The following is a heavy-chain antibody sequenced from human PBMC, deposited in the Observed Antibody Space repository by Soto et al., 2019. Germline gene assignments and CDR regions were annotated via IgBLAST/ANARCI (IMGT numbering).Heavy chain of an antibody. V-gene: IGHV3-53*01. J-gene: IGHJ6*02. Sequence: LRLSCAASGFTVSSNYMSWVRQAPGKGLEWVSVIYSGGSTYYADSVKGRFTISRDNSKNTLYLQMNSLRAEDTAVYYCARDKRRGSYGPHGMDVWGQGTTVTVSS. D-gene: IGHD5-18*01. CDR2: IYSGGST. CDR3: ARDKRRGSYGPHGMDV. CDR1: GFTVSSNY.